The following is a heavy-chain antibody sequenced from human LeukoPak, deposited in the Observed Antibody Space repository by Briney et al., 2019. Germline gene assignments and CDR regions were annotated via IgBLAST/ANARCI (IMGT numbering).Heavy chain of an antibody. CDR2: INPSGGST. CDR3: ARDRNYDSSGSTFDP. D-gene: IGHD3-22*01. Sequence: GAPVKVSCKASGYTFTSYYMHWVRQAPGQGLEWMGIINPSGGSTSYAQKFQGRVTMTRDTSTSTVYMELSSLRSEDTAVYYCARDRNYDSSGSTFDPWGQGTLVTVSS. J-gene: IGHJ5*02. V-gene: IGHV1-46*01. CDR1: GYTFTSYY.